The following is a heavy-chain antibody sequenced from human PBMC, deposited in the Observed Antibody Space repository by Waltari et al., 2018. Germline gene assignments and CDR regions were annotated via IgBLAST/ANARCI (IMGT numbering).Heavy chain of an antibody. D-gene: IGHD3-10*01. CDR3: ARALKPTMAMVQGHSYYYGMDV. CDR1: GGTFSSYA. V-gene: IGHV1-69*05. Sequence: QVQLVQSGAEVKKPGSSVKVSCKASGGTFSSYAISWVRQAPGQGLEWMGGIIPIFGTANYAQKFQGRVTITTDESTSTAYMELSSLRSEDTAVYYCARALKPTMAMVQGHSYYYGMDVWGQGTTVTVSS. CDR2: IIPIFGTA. J-gene: IGHJ6*02.